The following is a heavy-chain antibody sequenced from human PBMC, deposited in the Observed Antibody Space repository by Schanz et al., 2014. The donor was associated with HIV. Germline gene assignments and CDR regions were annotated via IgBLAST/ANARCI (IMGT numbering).Heavy chain of an antibody. CDR3: ARDTLGTVYCFDY. V-gene: IGHV1-18*01. Sequence: QVQLVQSGAEMKKPGASVKVSCKTSGYPFTSYAISWLRQAPGQGPEWMGWINPYNGNTNSAQKFQGRVTMTTDTSTSTAYMELRSLRSEDTAVYYCARDTLGTVYCFDYWGQGTLITVSS. J-gene: IGHJ4*02. D-gene: IGHD7-27*01. CDR1: GYPFTSYA. CDR2: INPYNGNT.